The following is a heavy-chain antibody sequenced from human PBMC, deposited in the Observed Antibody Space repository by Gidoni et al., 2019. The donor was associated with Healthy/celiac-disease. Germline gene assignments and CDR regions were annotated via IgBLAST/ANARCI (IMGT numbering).Heavy chain of an antibody. CDR1: GFTFDDYA. CDR3: AKDKHGGNGVDPHAFDI. D-gene: IGHD2-8*01. V-gene: IGHV3-9*01. J-gene: IGHJ3*02. CDR2: ISWNSGSI. Sequence: EVQLVESGGGLVQPGRSLRLSCAASGFTFDDYAMHWVRQAPGKGLEWVSGISWNSGSIGYADSVKGRFTISRDNAKNSLYLQMNSLRAEDTALYYCAKDKHGGNGVDPHAFDIWGQGTMVTVSS.